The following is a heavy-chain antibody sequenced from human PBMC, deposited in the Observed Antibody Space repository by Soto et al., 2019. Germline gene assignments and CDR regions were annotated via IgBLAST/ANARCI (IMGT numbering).Heavy chain of an antibody. CDR1: GGSISSGYYY. Sequence: SETLSLTCSVSGGSISSGYYYWSWIRQPPGKGLGWIGNSYYSGNTYYNPSLKSRLIISIDTYKNQLSLKVGSVTAADTALYSCASYPLYGMAVRGQGTTVTVSS. J-gene: IGHJ6*01. CDR2: SYYSGNT. CDR3: ASYPLYGMAV. V-gene: IGHV4-30-4*01.